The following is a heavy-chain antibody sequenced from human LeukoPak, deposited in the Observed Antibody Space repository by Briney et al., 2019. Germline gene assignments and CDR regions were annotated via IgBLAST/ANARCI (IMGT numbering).Heavy chain of an antibody. V-gene: IGHV1-46*01. J-gene: IGHJ4*02. CDR1: GHAFTSYY. CDR3: ARDHSYGYFDY. D-gene: IGHD5-18*01. Sequence: ASVKVSCKASGHAFTSYYMHWVRQAPGQGLEWMGIINPSGGSTSYAQKFQGRVTMTRDTSTSTVYMELSSLRSEDTAVYYCARDHSYGYFDYWGQGTLVTVSS. CDR2: INPSGGST.